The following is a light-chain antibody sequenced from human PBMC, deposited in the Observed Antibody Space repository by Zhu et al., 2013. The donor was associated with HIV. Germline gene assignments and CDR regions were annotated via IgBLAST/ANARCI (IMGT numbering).Light chain of an antibody. V-gene: IGKV3D-20*02. CDR3: QQRSDWPPSLT. CDR2: DAS. CDR1: QTVSSNF. Sequence: DIVLTQSPGTLSLSPGERATLSCRASQTVSSNFLAWYHQIPGQAPRLVIYDASRRATGIPARFSGSGSGTDFTLTISSLEPEDFAVYYCQQRSDWPPSLTFGGGTKVEIK. J-gene: IGKJ4*01.